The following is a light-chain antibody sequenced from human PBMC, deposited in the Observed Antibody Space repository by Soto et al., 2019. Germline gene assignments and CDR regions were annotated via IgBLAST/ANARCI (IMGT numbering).Light chain of an antibody. CDR3: QQYGDSPFA. Sequence: EIVLTQSPGTLSLSPGERATLSCRASQSIYINSLAWYQHKRGQAPRHLIYAATFRATAVPDRFNGSGSGTDFALTISRLEPEDSAMYYCQQYGDSPFAFGPGTKLDVK. CDR1: QSIYINS. V-gene: IGKV3-20*01. J-gene: IGKJ3*01. CDR2: AAT.